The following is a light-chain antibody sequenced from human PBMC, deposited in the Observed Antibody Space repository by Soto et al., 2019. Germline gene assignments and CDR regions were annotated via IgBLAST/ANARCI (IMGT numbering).Light chain of an antibody. J-gene: IGLJ2*01. V-gene: IGLV2-14*01. CDR3: SSYTINGVGV. CDR2: DVS. Sequence: QSALTQPASVSGSPGQSITISCTGTDSDVGGYNYVSWYQQNPGNAPKVMIYDVSNRPSGVSNRFSGSKSGNTAALPISGLQAEDEADYYCSSYTINGVGVFGGGTKLTVL. CDR1: DSDVGGYNY.